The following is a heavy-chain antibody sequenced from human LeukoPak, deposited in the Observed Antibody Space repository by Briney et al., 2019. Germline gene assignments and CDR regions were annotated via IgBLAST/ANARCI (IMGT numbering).Heavy chain of an antibody. Sequence: ASVKVSCKASGYTFTSYDINWVRQATGQGLEWMGWMNPNSGNTGYAQKFQGRVTMTRNTSISTAYMGLSSLRSEDTAVYYCARGRITMVRGVIPYFDYWGQGTLVTVSS. V-gene: IGHV1-8*01. CDR3: ARGRITMVRGVIPYFDY. CDR2: MNPNSGNT. J-gene: IGHJ4*02. D-gene: IGHD3-10*01. CDR1: GYTFTSYD.